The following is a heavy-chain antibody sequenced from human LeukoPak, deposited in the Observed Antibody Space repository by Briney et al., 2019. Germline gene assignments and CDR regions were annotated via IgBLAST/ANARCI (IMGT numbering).Heavy chain of an antibody. Sequence: GGSLRLSCAASGFTFSAYAMAWVRQAPGKGLECVSHITTGGSSIFYADSVKGRLTISRDNAKNSLYLQMNSLRAEDAAVYYCARVRYDSGWYDYWGQGALVTVSS. CDR1: GFTFSAYA. J-gene: IGHJ4*02. CDR3: ARVRYDSGWYDY. CDR2: ITTGGSSI. D-gene: IGHD6-19*01. V-gene: IGHV3-48*04.